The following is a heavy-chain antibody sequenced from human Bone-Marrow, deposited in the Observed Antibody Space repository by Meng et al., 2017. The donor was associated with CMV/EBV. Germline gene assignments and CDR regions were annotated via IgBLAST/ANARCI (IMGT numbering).Heavy chain of an antibody. Sequence: SETLSLTCTVSAGSISSSSYYWGWIRQPPGKGLEWIGSIYYSGSTYYNPSLKSRVTISVDTSKNQFSLKLSSVTAADTAVYYCGRADDYDSSGYHPDAFDIWGQGTMVTVSS. CDR2: IYYSGST. V-gene: IGHV4-39*07. D-gene: IGHD3-22*01. J-gene: IGHJ3*02. CDR1: AGSISSSSYY. CDR3: GRADDYDSSGYHPDAFDI.